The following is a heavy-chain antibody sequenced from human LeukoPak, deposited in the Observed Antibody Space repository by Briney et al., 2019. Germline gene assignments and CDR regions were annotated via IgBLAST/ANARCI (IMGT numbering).Heavy chain of an antibody. V-gene: IGHV3-21*01. CDR2: ISSSSSYI. CDR3: ARGSTNYGNWFDP. J-gene: IGHJ5*02. Sequence: PGGSLRLSCAASGFTFSSYAMSWVRQAPGEGLEWVSSISSSSSYIYYADSVKGRVTISRDNAKKSLYLQMNSLRAEDTAVYYCARGSTNYGNWFDPWGQGTLVTVSS. CDR1: GFTFSSYA. D-gene: IGHD1-1*01.